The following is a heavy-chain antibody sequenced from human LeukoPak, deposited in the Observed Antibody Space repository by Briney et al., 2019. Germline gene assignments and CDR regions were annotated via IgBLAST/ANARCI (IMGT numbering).Heavy chain of an antibody. D-gene: IGHD3-10*01. Sequence: ASVKVSCKASGYTFTSYYMHWVRQTPGQGLEWMGIINPSGGSTSYAQKFQGRVTMTRDTFTSTVYMELSSLRSEDTAVYYCARDSSNWFGELLLDYWGQGTLVTVSS. CDR2: INPSGGST. J-gene: IGHJ4*02. CDR1: GYTFTSYY. V-gene: IGHV1-46*01. CDR3: ARDSSNWFGELLLDY.